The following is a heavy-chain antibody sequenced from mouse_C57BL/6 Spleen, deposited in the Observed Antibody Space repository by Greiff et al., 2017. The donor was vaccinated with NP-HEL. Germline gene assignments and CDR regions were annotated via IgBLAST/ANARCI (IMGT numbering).Heavy chain of an antibody. CDR3: ARGYYGPFDY. CDR2: IYPGDGDT. D-gene: IGHD1-2*01. CDR1: GYAFSSSW. V-gene: IGHV1-82*01. Sequence: VKLQQSGPELVKPGASVKISCKASGYAFSSSWMNWVKQRPGKGLEWIGRIYPGDGDTNYNGKFKGKATLTADKSSSTAYMQLSSLTSEDSAVYFCARGYYGPFDYWGQGTTLTVSS. J-gene: IGHJ2*01.